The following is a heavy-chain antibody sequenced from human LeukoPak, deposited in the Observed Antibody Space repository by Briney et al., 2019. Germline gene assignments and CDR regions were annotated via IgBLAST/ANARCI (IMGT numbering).Heavy chain of an antibody. J-gene: IGHJ4*02. V-gene: IGHV3-23*01. Sequence: PGGSLRLSCAASGFTFSSYAMSWVRQAPGKGLEWVSAISGSGGSTYYADSVKGRFTISRDNSKNTLYLQMNSLGAEDTAVYYCAKDIRAWQQWLEDFDYWGQGTLVTASS. CDR3: AKDIRAWQQWLEDFDY. CDR1: GFTFSSYA. D-gene: IGHD6-19*01. CDR2: ISGSGGST.